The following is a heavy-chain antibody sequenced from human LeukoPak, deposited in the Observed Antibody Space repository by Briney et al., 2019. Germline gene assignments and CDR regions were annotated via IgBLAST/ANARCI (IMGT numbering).Heavy chain of an antibody. Sequence: ETLSLTCTVSGDSISSYYWSWIRQPPGKGLEWIGYIYYSGSTNYNPSLKSRVTISVDTSKNQFSLKLSSVTAADTAVYYCARDFDSGWSYTFDPWGQGTLVTVSS. D-gene: IGHD6-19*01. CDR3: ARDFDSGWSYTFDP. CDR1: GDSISSYY. J-gene: IGHJ5*02. CDR2: IYYSGST. V-gene: IGHV4-59*01.